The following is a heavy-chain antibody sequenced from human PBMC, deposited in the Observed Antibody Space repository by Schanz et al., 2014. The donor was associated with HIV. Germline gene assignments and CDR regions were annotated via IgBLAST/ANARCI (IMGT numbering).Heavy chain of an antibody. V-gene: IGHV3-23*01. CDR2: ISESGGRT. Sequence: EVQMLESGGGSVQPGGSLRLSCAASGFNFNNYAVSWVRQAPGKGLEWVSSISESGGRTYYADSVNGRFTISRDNSKNTLYLQMTTLRTEDTAVYYCAKPEYDSSGNSQSHFDYWGQGTLVTVSS. D-gene: IGHD3-22*01. CDR3: AKPEYDSSGNSQSHFDY. J-gene: IGHJ4*02. CDR1: GFNFNNYA.